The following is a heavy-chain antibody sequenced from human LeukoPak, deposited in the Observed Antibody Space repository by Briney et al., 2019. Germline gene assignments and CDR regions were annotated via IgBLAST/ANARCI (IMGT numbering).Heavy chain of an antibody. CDR1: GFTFSNAW. CDR3: AKDSDTFKYYYDSSGLDY. D-gene: IGHD3-22*01. J-gene: IGHJ4*02. CDR2: IKSKTDGGTT. V-gene: IGHV3-15*01. Sequence: GGSLRLSCAASGFTFSNAWMSWVRQAPGKGLEWVGRIKSKTDGGTTDYAAPVKGRFTISGDDSKNTLYLQMNSLRAEDTAVYYCAKDSDTFKYYYDSSGLDYWGQGTLVTVSS.